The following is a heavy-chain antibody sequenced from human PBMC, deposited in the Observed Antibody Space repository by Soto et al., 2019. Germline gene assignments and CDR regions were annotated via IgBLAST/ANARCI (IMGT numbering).Heavy chain of an antibody. CDR2: IYYSGST. J-gene: IGHJ5*02. Sequence: TLSLTCSVSGGSISSGDYYWSWIRQPPGKGLEWIGYIYYSGSTIYNPSLKSRVTISVDTSKNQFSLKLSSVTAADTAVYYCARYGSGSSVWFDPWGQGTLVTVSS. CDR1: GGSISSGDYY. D-gene: IGHD3-10*01. V-gene: IGHV4-61*08. CDR3: ARYGSGSSVWFDP.